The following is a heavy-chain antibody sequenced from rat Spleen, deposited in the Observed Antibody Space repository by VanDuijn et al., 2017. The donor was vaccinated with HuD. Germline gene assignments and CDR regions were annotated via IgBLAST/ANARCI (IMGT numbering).Heavy chain of an antibody. CDR3: ASHGPRISRFAY. CDR2: ISYDGSNT. J-gene: IGHJ3*01. D-gene: IGHD1-6*01. Sequence: EVQLVESGGGLVQPGRSLKLSCAASGFIFSDYNMAWVRQAPKKGLDWVATISYDGSNTYYRDSVKGRFTISRDNAKSSLYLQMDSLRSEDTATYYCASHGPRISRFAYWGQGTLVTVSS. V-gene: IGHV5S10*01. CDR1: GFIFSDYN.